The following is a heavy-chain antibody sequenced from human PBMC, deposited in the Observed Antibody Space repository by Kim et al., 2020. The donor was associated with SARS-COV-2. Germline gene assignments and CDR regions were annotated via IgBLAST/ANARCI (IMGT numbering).Heavy chain of an antibody. CDR1: GFSFTGYY. D-gene: IGHD2-2*01. V-gene: IGHV1-2*02. CDR3: ARGGCSSTTCYYWFDP. CDR2: VNPTSGGT. Sequence: ASVKVSCKASGFSFTGYYVHWVRQAPGQGLEWMGWVNPTSGGTIYAQKFQGRVTMTRDTSITTAYMELSRLTSDDTAVYYCARGGCSSTTCYYWFDPWGQGTLVTVSS. J-gene: IGHJ5*02.